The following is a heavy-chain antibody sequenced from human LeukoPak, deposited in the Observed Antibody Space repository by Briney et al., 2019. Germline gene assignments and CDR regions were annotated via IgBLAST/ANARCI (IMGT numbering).Heavy chain of an antibody. CDR3: AKAPVTSCRGAYCYPFDS. CDR2: IRYDGSNE. Sequence: PGGSLRLSCAASGFTFPSYGMHWVRQAPGKGLEWVTFIRYDGSNEYYADSVRGRFTISRDNSKNTLYLQMNSLRAEDAAVYFCAKAPVTSCRGAYCYPFDSWGQGTLVTVSS. CDR1: GFTFPSYG. J-gene: IGHJ4*02. V-gene: IGHV3-30*02. D-gene: IGHD2-21*01.